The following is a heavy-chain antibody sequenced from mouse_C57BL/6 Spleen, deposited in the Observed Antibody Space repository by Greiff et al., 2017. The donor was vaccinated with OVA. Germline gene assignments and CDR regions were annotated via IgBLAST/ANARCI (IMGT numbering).Heavy chain of an antibody. V-gene: IGHV1-82*01. CDR3: AREGRQLRLLGYFDY. Sequence: QVQLKQSGPELVKPGASVKISCKASGYAFSSSWMNWVKQRPGTGLEWIGRIYPGDGDTNYNGKFKGKATLTADKSSSTAYMQLSSLTSEDSAVYFCAREGRQLRLLGYFDYWGQGTTLTVSS. CDR2: IYPGDGDT. D-gene: IGHD3-2*02. J-gene: IGHJ2*01. CDR1: GYAFSSSW.